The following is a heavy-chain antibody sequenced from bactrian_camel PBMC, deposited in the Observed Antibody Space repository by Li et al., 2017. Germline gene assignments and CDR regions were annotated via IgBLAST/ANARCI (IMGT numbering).Heavy chain of an antibody. V-gene: IGHV3S1*01. CDR1: GYSHSSYC. J-gene: IGHJ4*01. CDR3: AARRSGLSGTWNEANNYHY. Sequence: HVQLVESGGGSVQAGGSLRLSCVISGYSHSSYCMGWFRQAPGKEREGVANFYSDRNANSTYYSDSVKGRFTISRDNAEKTLFLQMDSLKPEDTAMYYCAARRSGLSGTWNEANNYHYWGQGTQVTVS. CDR2: FYSDRNANST. D-gene: IGHD7*01.